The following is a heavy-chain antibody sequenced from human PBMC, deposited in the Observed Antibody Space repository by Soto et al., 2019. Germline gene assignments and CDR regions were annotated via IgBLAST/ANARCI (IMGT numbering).Heavy chain of an antibody. CDR1: GFTVSSNY. CDR3: AREDLIAAAGAGYAFDI. V-gene: IGHV3-66*01. Sequence: GGSLRLSCAASGFTVSSNYMSWVRQAPGKGLEWVSVIYSGGSTYYADSVKGRFTISRDNSKNTLYLQMNSLRAEDTAVYYCAREDLIAAAGAGYAFDIWGQGTMVTVSS. CDR2: IYSGGST. D-gene: IGHD6-13*01. J-gene: IGHJ3*02.